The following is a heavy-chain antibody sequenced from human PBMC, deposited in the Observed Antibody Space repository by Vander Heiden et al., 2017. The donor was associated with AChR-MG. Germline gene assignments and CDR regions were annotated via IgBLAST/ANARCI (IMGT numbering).Heavy chain of an antibody. CDR2: INHSGST. CDR1: GGSFSGYY. D-gene: IGHD3-3*01. Sequence: QVQLQQWGAGLLKPSETLSLTCAVYGGSFSGYYWSWIRQPPGKGLEWIGEINHSGSTNYNPSLKSRVTISVDTSKNQFSLKLSSVTAADTAVYYCARGGRDTIFGVAITGIDYWGQGTLVTVSS. V-gene: IGHV4-34*01. J-gene: IGHJ4*02. CDR3: ARGGRDTIFGVAITGIDY.